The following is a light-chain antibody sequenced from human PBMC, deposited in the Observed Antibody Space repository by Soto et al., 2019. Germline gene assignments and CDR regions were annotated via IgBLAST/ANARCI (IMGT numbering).Light chain of an antibody. V-gene: IGLV2-8*01. CDR1: NSDVCRYNY. J-gene: IGLJ1*01. CDR2: EVN. CDR3: SSYAGSNWYV. Sequence: QSALTQPPSASASPGQSVTISCTGTNSDVCRYNYVSWYQQYPGKAPKLIIYEVNERPSGVPDRFSGSKSGNTASLTVSGLQTADEADYYCSSYAGSNWYVFGTGTKVTVL.